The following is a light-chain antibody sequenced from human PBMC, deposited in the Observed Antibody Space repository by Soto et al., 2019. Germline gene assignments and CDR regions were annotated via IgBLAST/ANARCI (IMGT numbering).Light chain of an antibody. CDR2: SNN. Sequence: QSVLTQPPSASGTPGQRVTISCSGSSSNIGSNTVNWYQQLPGTAPKLLIYSNNQRPSGVPDRFSVSKSGTSASLAISGLQSEDEADYYCAAWDDSLNGLVVFGGGTQLTVL. J-gene: IGLJ2*01. V-gene: IGLV1-44*01. CDR3: AAWDDSLNGLVV. CDR1: SSNIGSNT.